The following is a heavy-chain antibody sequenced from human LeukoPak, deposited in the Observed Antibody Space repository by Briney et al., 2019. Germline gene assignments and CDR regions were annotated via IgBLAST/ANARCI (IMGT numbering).Heavy chain of an antibody. J-gene: IGHJ5*02. CDR1: GYSISSGYY. V-gene: IGHV4-38-2*02. CDR3: ARGRRYSWFDP. CDR2: IYHSGST. Sequence: PSETLSLTCTVSGYSISSGYYWGWIRQPPGKGLEWIGSIYHSGSTNYNPSLKSRVTISVDTSKNQFSLKLSSVTAADTAVYYCARGRRYSWFDPWGQGTLVTVSS. D-gene: IGHD5-12*01.